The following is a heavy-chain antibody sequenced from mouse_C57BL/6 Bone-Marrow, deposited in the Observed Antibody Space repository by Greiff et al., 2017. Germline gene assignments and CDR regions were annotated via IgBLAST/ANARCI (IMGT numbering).Heavy chain of an antibody. V-gene: IGHV5-6*01. J-gene: IGHJ2*01. CDR3: ARLTLDY. CDR2: ISSGGSYT. D-gene: IGHD4-1*01. CDR1: GFTFSSYG. Sequence: EVNLVESGGDLVKPGGSLKLSCAASGFTFSSYGMSWVRQTPDKRLEWVATISSGGSYTYYPDSVKGRFTLSRDNAKNTLYLQMSRLKSEDTAMYYCARLTLDYWGQGTTLTVSS.